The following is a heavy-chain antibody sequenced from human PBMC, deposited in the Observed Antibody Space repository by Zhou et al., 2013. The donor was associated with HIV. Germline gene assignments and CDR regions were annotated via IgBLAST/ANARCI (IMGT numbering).Heavy chain of an antibody. D-gene: IGHD1-26*01. CDR1: GGTSNTHA. V-gene: IGHV1-69*04. CDR3: ASIVSGSTPYHYYYMDV. J-gene: IGHJ6*03. CDR2: INPVLGVA. Sequence: QVQLLQSGAEVRRPGSSVKVSCRASGGTSNTHAISWVRQAPGQGLEWMGRINPVLGVANYAQKFQDRVTITADKSTTTVYMELRSLRSEDTAIYYCASIVSGSTPYHYYYMDVWGRGTTVAVSS.